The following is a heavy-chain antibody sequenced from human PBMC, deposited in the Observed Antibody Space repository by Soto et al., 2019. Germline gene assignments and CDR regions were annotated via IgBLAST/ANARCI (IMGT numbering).Heavy chain of an antibody. CDR2: VYYTGST. J-gene: IGHJ6*03. D-gene: IGHD3-9*01. CDR3: ARTVLGPDLLADSFVDYYYYTDV. V-gene: IGHV4-59*08. Sequence: PSETLSLTCTVCGGSLSNLYWSWIRQPPGKGLEWIGYVYYTGSTSYNPSLKRRVTFSADSSRGQFSLRLNAVTAADTAVYYCARTVLGPDLLADSFVDYYYYTDVWGQGTTVTVSS. CDR1: GGSLSNLY.